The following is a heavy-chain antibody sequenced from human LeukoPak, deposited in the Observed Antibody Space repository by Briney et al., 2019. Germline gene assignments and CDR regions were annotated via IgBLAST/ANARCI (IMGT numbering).Heavy chain of an antibody. CDR2: IYSGGST. CDR3: AADELYRHGSDY. D-gene: IGHD5-18*01. V-gene: IGHV3-66*01. CDR1: EFSVGSNY. Sequence: GGSLRLSCAASEFSVGSNYMTWVRQAPGKGLEWVSLIYSGGSTYYADSVKGRFTISRDNSKNTLYLQMNSLRVEDTAVYYCAADELYRHGSDYWGQGTLVTVSS. J-gene: IGHJ4*02.